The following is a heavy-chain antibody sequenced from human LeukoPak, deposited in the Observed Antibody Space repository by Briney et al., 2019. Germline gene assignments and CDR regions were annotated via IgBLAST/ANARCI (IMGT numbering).Heavy chain of an antibody. CDR1: GGSISSGDYY. CDR2: IYYSGST. D-gene: IGHD3-9*01. Sequence: PSQTLSLTCTVSGGSISSGDYYWSWIRQPPGKGLEWIGYIYYSGSTYYNPSLKSRVTISVDTSKNQFSLKLSSMTAADTAVYYCARGLRYFDWLLSASWFDPWGQGTLVTVSS. J-gene: IGHJ5*02. V-gene: IGHV4-30-4*01. CDR3: ARGLRYFDWLLSASWFDP.